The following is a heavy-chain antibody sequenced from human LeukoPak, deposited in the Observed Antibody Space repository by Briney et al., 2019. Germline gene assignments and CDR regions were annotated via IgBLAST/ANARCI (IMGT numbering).Heavy chain of an antibody. CDR3: AKISGAYDGYFDY. CDR2: ISWNSGST. D-gene: IGHD5-12*01. J-gene: IGHJ4*02. CDR1: GFTFDDYA. V-gene: IGHV3-9*01. Sequence: GGSLRLSCAASGFTFDDYAMHWVRQAPGKGLEWVSGISWNSGSTGYADSVKGRFTISRGNAKNSLYLQMNSLRAEDTALYYCAKISGAYDGYFDYWGQGTLVTVSS.